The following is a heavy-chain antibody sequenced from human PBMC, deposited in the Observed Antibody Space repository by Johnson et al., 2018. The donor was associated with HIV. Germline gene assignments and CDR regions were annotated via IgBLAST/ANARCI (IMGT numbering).Heavy chain of an antibody. CDR2: IRWDGGST. V-gene: IGHV3-43*02. D-gene: IGHD6-19*01. CDR3: AKDASSGWAGAFDI. Sequence: VQLVESGGGLVQPGGSLRLSCTTSEFIFDDYGMSWVRQAPGKGLEWVSLIRWDGGSTYYADSVKGRITLSRDNSKNSLYLQMNSLITEDTALYYCAKDASSGWAGAFDIWGQGTMVTVSS. J-gene: IGHJ3*02. CDR1: EFIFDDYG.